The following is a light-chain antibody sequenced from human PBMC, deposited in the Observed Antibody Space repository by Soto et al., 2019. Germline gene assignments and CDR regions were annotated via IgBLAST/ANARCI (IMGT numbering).Light chain of an antibody. CDR3: ETWDSNSVL. CDR2: LEDTGSY. CDR1: SGHSSYT. J-gene: IGLJ2*01. V-gene: IGLV4-60*02. Sequence: QPVLTQSSSASTSLGSSVKLTCTLSSGHSSYTIAWHQQKPGKAPRYLMKLEDTGSYNKESGVPDRFSGSSSGADRYLTISNLQFEDEADYYCETWDSNSVLFGGGTKLPS.